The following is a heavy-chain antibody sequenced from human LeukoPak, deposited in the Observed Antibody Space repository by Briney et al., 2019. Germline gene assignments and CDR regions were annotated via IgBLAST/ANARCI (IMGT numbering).Heavy chain of an antibody. D-gene: IGHD3-3*01. CDR1: GFTFSSYA. CDR3: AKSRRDYSFWSGYY. Sequence: GGSLRLSCAASGFTFSSYAMNWVRQAPGKGLEWVAYISSSSGSIYYADSVKGRFTISRDNAKNSLYLQMNRLTAEDTAVYYCAKSRRDYSFWSGYYWGQGTLVTVSS. V-gene: IGHV3-48*04. J-gene: IGHJ4*02. CDR2: ISSSSGSI.